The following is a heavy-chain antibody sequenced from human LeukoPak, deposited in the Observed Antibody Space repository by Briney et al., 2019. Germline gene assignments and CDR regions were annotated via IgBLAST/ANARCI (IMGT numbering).Heavy chain of an antibody. V-gene: IGHV4-34*01. D-gene: IGHD2-15*01. CDR1: GGSFSGYY. J-gene: IGHJ4*02. Sequence: SETLSLTCAVYGGSFSGYYWSWIRQPPGKGLEWIGEINHSGRTNYNPSLKSRVTISVDTSKNQFSLKLSSVTAADTAVYYCARHPRSGSFDYWGQGTLVTVSS. CDR2: INHSGRT. CDR3: ARHPRSGSFDY.